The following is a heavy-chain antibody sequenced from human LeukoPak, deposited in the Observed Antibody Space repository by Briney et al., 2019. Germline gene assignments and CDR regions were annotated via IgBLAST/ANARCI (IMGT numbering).Heavy chain of an antibody. J-gene: IGHJ4*02. CDR3: ARDSIVVVPAALLY. CDR2: ISAYNGNT. Sequence: ASVKVSCKACGYTFTSYGISWVRQAPGQGLEWMGWISAYNGNTNYAQKLQGRVTMTTDTSTSTAYMELRSLRSDDTAVYYCARDSIVVVPAALLYWGQGTLVTVSS. D-gene: IGHD2-2*01. CDR1: GYTFTSYG. V-gene: IGHV1-18*01.